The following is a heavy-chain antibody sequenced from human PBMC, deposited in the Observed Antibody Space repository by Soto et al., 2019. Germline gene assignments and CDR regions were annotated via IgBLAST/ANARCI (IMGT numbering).Heavy chain of an antibody. J-gene: IGHJ4*02. Sequence: QVQLVQSGAEVKKPGASVKVSCKASGYTFTSYAMHWVRQAPGQRLEWMGWINAGNGNTKYSQKFQGRVTITRETSASPAYMELSSLRSEDTAVYYCARDIMAAAPDYWGQGTLVTVSS. D-gene: IGHD6-13*01. V-gene: IGHV1-3*01. CDR1: GYTFTSYA. CDR3: ARDIMAAAPDY. CDR2: INAGNGNT.